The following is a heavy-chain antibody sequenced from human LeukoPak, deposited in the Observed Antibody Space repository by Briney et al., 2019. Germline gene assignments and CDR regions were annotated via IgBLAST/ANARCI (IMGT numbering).Heavy chain of an antibody. Sequence: PGGSLRLSCTASGFTLGDYAMSWVRQAPGKGLEWVGFIRSKAYGGTTEYAASVKGRFTISRDDSRSIAYLQMNSLKTEDTAVYYCTRAPMYYYDSSGYYYYYWGQGTLVTVSS. CDR1: GFTLGDYA. CDR3: TRAPMYYYDSSGYYYYY. J-gene: IGHJ4*02. CDR2: IRSKAYGGTT. V-gene: IGHV3-49*04. D-gene: IGHD3-22*01.